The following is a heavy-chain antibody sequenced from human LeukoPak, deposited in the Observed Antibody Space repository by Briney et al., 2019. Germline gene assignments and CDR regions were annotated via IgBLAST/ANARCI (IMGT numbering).Heavy chain of an antibody. D-gene: IGHD3-3*01. CDR2: IWYDGSTK. J-gene: IGHJ4*02. Sequence: PGGSLRLSCAASGFTFSSYGMHWVRQAPGKGLEWVAVIWYDGSTKFYADSVKGRYTISRDNSKNTLYLQMNSLRVEDTAIYYCAKDQGYYAFWSGFHYWGQGTLVTVSS. V-gene: IGHV3-30*02. CDR1: GFTFSSYG. CDR3: AKDQGYYAFWSGFHY.